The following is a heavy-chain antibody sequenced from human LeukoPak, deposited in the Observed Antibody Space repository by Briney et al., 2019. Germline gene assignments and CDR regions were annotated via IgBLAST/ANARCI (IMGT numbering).Heavy chain of an antibody. D-gene: IGHD1-26*01. V-gene: IGHV1-18*01. CDR2: ISAYNGNT. J-gene: IGHJ4*02. Sequence: GASVKVSCKASGYTFTSYGISWARQAPGQGLEWMGWISAYNGNTNYAQKLQGRVTMTTDTSTSTAYMELRSLRSDDTAVYYCARMETPAYSGSYYWPQYYWGQGTLVTVSS. CDR3: ARMETPAYSGSYYWPQYY. CDR1: GYTFTSYG.